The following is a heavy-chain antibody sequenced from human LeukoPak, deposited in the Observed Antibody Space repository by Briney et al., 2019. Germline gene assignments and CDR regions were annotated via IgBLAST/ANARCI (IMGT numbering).Heavy chain of an antibody. CDR3: ARGNSGYDYAFDI. V-gene: IGHV4-59*01. CDR1: GGSISSYH. J-gene: IGHJ3*02. Sequence: SETLSLTCTVSGGSISSYHWSWIRQPPGKGLQWIGFIYSSGSTNYNPSLKSRVTISLDTSKNQFSLRVSSETSADTAVYYCARGNSGYDYAFDIWGQGTMVTVSS. D-gene: IGHD5-12*01. CDR2: IYSSGST.